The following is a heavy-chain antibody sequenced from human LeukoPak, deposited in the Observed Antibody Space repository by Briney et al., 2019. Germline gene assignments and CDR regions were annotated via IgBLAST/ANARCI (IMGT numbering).Heavy chain of an antibody. CDR2: INHSGST. V-gene: IGHV4-34*01. CDR3: ARDFRFGEKTDDAFDI. J-gene: IGHJ3*02. CDR1: GGSFSGYY. Sequence: PSETLSLTCAVYGGSFSGYYWSWIRQPPGKGLEWIGEINHSGSTNYNPSLKSRVTISVDTSKNQFSLKLSSVTAADTAVYYCARDFRFGEKTDDAFDIWGQGTMVTVSS. D-gene: IGHD3-10*01.